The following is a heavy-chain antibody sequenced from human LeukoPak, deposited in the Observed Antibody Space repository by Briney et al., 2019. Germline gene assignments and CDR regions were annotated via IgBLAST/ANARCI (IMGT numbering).Heavy chain of an antibody. CDR3: ARDYYDSGGYYFHFDY. J-gene: IGHJ4*02. Sequence: PSETLSLTCTVSGGSISSYYWSWIRQPAGKGLEWIGRIYTSGSTNYNPSLKSQVTMSVDTSKNQFSLKLSSVTAADTAVYYCARDYYDSGGYYFHFDYWGQGTLVTVSS. CDR2: IYTSGST. V-gene: IGHV4-4*07. D-gene: IGHD3-22*01. CDR1: GGSISSYY.